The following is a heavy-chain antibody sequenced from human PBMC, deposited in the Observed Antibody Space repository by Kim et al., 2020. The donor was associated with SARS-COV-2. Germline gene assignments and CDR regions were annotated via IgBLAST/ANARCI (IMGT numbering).Heavy chain of an antibody. V-gene: IGHV4-59*01. CDR1: GGSIDSYY. J-gene: IGHJ3*02. Sequence: SETLSLTCTVSGGSIDSYYWSWIRQPPGKGLEWIGYISYSGRTNYNPSLKSRVTISLDTSKNQFSLNLRSVTAADTAMYYCARDQGAASPDAFDIWGQGTMVTVSS. CDR2: ISYSGRT. D-gene: IGHD3-16*01. CDR3: ARDQGAASPDAFDI.